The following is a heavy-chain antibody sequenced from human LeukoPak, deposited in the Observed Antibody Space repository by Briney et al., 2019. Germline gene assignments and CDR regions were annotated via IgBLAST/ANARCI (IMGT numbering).Heavy chain of an antibody. CDR1: GFTFSSYS. CDR2: ISSSSSTI. Sequence: TGGSLRLSCAASGFTFSSYSMNWVRQAPGKGLEWVSYISSSSSTIYYADSVKGRFTISRDNAKNSLYLQMNSLRAEDTAVYYCARDPALYYYDSSGPTPYWGQGTLVTVSS. CDR3: ARDPALYYYDSSGPTPY. J-gene: IGHJ4*02. V-gene: IGHV3-48*01. D-gene: IGHD3-22*01.